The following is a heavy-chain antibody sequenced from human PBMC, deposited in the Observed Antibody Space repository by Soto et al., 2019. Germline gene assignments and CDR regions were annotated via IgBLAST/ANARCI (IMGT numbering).Heavy chain of an antibody. D-gene: IGHD3-16*02. CDR3: ARDGSDYDYVWGSYRPPKRGGY. Sequence: QVQLVQSGAEVKKPGASVKVSCKASGYTFTSYGISWVRQAPGQGLEWMGWISAYNGNTNYAQKLQGRVTMTTDTSTSQDYVELRSPRSDDAAVHYCARDGSDYDYVWGSYRPPKRGGYWGQGTLVTVSS. CDR2: ISAYNGNT. V-gene: IGHV1-18*01. CDR1: GYTFTSYG. J-gene: IGHJ4*02.